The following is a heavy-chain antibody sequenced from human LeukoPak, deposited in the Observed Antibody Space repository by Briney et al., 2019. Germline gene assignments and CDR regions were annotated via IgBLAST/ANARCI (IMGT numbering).Heavy chain of an antibody. D-gene: IGHD4-23*01. Sequence: ASVKVSCKASGGAFSSYAISWVRQAPGQGLEWMGGIIPTFGTANYAQKFQGRVTITADESTSTAYMELSSLRSEDTAVYYCARAGGGNSFPYNWFDPWGQGTLVTVSS. CDR1: GGAFSSYA. J-gene: IGHJ5*02. CDR3: ARAGGGNSFPYNWFDP. CDR2: IIPTFGTA. V-gene: IGHV1-69*13.